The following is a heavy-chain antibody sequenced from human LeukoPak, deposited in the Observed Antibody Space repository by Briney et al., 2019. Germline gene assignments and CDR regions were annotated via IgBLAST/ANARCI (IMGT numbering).Heavy chain of an antibody. V-gene: IGHV4-31*03. D-gene: IGHD2-2*01. CDR1: GGSISSGGYY. CDR2: IYYSGST. J-gene: IGHJ4*02. Sequence: SQTLSLTCTVSGGSISSGGYYWSWIRQHPGKGLEWIGYIYYSGSTYYNPSLKSRVTISVDTSKNQFSLKLSSVTAADTAVYYCARGLTSSDTIDYWGQGTLVTVSS. CDR3: ARGLTSSDTIDY.